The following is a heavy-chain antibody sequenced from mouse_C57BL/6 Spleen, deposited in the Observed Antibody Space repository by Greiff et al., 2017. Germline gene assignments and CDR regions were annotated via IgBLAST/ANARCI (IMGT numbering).Heavy chain of an antibody. CDR1: GFTFSSYA. D-gene: IGHD1-1*01. J-gene: IGHJ4*01. V-gene: IGHV5-9-1*02. CDR3: TRAHYGSSPYYAMDY. Sequence: EVKVVESGEGLVKPGGSLKLSCAASGFTFSSYAMSWVRQTPEKRLEWVAYLSSGGDYIYYADTVKGRFTISRDNARNTLYLQMSSLKSEDTAMYYCTRAHYGSSPYYAMDYWGQGTSVTVSS. CDR2: LSSGGDYI.